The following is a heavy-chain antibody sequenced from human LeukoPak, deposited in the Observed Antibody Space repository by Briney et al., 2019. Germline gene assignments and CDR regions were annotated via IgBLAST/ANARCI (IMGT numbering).Heavy chain of an antibody. CDR3: ARRITMVRATHNWFDP. D-gene: IGHD3-10*01. CDR2: IYPGDSDT. J-gene: IGHJ5*02. Sequence: GESLKISCKGSGYSFTSYWIGWVRQMPGKGLEWMGIIYPGDSDTRYSPSFQGQVTISADKSISTAYLQWSSLKASDTAMYYCARRITMVRATHNWFDPWGQGTLVTVSS. V-gene: IGHV5-51*01. CDR1: GYSFTSYW.